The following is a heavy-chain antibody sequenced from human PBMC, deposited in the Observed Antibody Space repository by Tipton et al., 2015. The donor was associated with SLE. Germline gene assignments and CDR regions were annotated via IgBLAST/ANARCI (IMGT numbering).Heavy chain of an antibody. V-gene: IGHV4-59*13. J-gene: IGHJ4*02. Sequence: LRLSCAASGFTFSSYAMSWLRQPPGKGLEWIGDVHYSGSSNFHPSLQSRATMTMDTSRDQFSLKLSSVTAADTAVYYCAGGFYYASGTFSDFEYWGQGTLATVSS. CDR3: AGGFYYASGTFSDFEY. CDR1: GFTFSSYA. D-gene: IGHD3-10*01. CDR2: VHYSGSS.